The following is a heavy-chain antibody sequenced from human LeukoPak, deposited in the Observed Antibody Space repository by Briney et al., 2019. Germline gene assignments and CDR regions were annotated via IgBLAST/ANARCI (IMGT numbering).Heavy chain of an antibody. CDR1: GFTFSSNL. J-gene: IGHJ4*02. Sequence: GGSLRLSCAASGFTFSSNLITWVRQAPGKGLEWVANINQDGRVKFYADSVKGRFTISRDNSKNSLFLEMVSLRAEDTAVYYCGTSLDAAIEPGGQGVPVTVSS. CDR3: GTSLDAAIEP. V-gene: IGHV3-7*01. D-gene: IGHD5-18*01. CDR2: INQDGRVK.